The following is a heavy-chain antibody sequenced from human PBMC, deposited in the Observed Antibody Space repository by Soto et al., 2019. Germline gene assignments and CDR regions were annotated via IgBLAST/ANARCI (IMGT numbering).Heavy chain of an antibody. CDR3: AKDTHYCSSTSCSAPYDSSGFDY. D-gene: IGHD2-2*01. J-gene: IGHJ4*02. V-gene: IGHV3-23*01. CDR2: FSGSGGST. Sequence: GGSLRLSCAASGFTFSSYAMSWVRQAPGKGLEWVSAFSGSGGSTYYADSVKGRFTISRDNSKNTLYLQMNSLRAEDTAVYYCAKDTHYCSSTSCSAPYDSSGFDYWGQGTLVTVSS. CDR1: GFTFSSYA.